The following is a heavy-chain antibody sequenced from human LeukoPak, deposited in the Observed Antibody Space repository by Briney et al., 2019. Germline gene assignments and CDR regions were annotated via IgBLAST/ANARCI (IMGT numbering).Heavy chain of an antibody. Sequence: PGGSLRLSCAASGFTFSVFAMGWVRQAPGKGLEWVAAIKAGDDSTFYADSVKGRFSISRDNSQNTLYLQMNGLRVEDTAVYYCARYPSGNVYYYDDWGQGTLVTVSS. CDR3: ARYPSGNVYYYDD. V-gene: IGHV3-23*01. J-gene: IGHJ4*02. D-gene: IGHD4-23*01. CDR2: IKAGDDST. CDR1: GFTFSVFA.